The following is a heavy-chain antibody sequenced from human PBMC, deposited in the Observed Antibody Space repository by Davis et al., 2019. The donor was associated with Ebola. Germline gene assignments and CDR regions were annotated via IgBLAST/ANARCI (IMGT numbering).Heavy chain of an antibody. J-gene: IGHJ4*02. CDR3: ATLPGYY. V-gene: IGHV3-9*01. D-gene: IGHD1-26*01. CDR1: GFTFDDYA. Sequence: SLKISCAASGFTFDDYAMHWVRQAPGKGLEWVSGISWNSGNIGYADSVKGRFTISRDNAKNTLYLQMNNLRVEDTAVYYCATLPGYYWGQGTLVTVSS. CDR2: ISWNSGNI.